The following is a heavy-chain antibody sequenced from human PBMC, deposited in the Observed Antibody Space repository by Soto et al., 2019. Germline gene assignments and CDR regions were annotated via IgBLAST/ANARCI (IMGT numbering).Heavy chain of an antibody. CDR2: IYSDGST. CDR3: ARGGRDGGGSGSGVVTL. Sequence: EVQLVESGGGLVQPGGYLRLSCAASGLTVSNNYINWVRQAPGKGLEWVSVIYSDGSTYYPDSGKGRFTISSDMSQNMLFLQMNSLRVEDTAVYYCARGGRDGGGSGSGVVTLWGRGTLVTVSS. D-gene: IGHD3-10*01. CDR1: GLTVSNNY. J-gene: IGHJ2*01. V-gene: IGHV3-53*01.